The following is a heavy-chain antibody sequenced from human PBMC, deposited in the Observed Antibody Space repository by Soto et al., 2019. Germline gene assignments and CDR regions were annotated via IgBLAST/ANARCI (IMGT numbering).Heavy chain of an antibody. V-gene: IGHV3-48*01. D-gene: IGHD5-12*01. Sequence: PGGSLRLSCAASGFTFSSYSMNWVRQAPGKGLEWVSYISSSSSTIYYADSVKGRFTISRDNAKNSLYLQMNSLRAEDTAVYYCAKDGSGYDYYYYYGMDVWGQGTTVTVSS. CDR2: ISSSSSTI. CDR1: GFTFSSYS. J-gene: IGHJ6*02. CDR3: AKDGSGYDYYYYYGMDV.